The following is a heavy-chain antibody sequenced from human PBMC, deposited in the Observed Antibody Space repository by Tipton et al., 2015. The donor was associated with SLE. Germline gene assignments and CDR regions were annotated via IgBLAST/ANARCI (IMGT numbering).Heavy chain of an antibody. D-gene: IGHD3-9*01. CDR2: IYYSGST. J-gene: IGHJ3*02. CDR1: GGSISSSSYY. Sequence: TLSLTCTVSGGSISSSSYYWGWIRQPPGKGLEWIGSIYYSGSTYYNPSLKSRVTISVDTSKNQFSLKLSPVTAADTAVYYCARGVHILTGYSSWDAFDIWGQGTMVSVSS. V-gene: IGHV4-39*07. CDR3: ARGVHILTGYSSWDAFDI.